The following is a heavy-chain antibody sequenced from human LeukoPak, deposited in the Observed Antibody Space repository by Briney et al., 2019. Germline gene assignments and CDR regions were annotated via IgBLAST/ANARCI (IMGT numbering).Heavy chain of an antibody. Sequence: PGESLKISCKGSGYSLTSYWIGWVRQMPGKGLECMGIIYPGDSDTRYSPSFQGQVTISAVKSISTAYLQWSSLKASDTAMYYCARWVVVTAIVDYWGQGTLVTVSS. CDR2: IYPGDSDT. D-gene: IGHD2-21*02. J-gene: IGHJ4*02. CDR3: ARWVVVTAIVDY. CDR1: GYSLTSYW. V-gene: IGHV5-51*01.